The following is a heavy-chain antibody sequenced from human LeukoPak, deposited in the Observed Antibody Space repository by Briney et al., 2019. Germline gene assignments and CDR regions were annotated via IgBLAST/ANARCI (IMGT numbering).Heavy chain of an antibody. CDR2: IYPGGSDT. J-gene: IGHJ4*02. D-gene: IGHD3-16*01. CDR1: GYSFTSYW. Sequence: GESLQISCNGSGYSFTSYWIGWVRQMPGKGLEWMGIIYPGGSDTRYGPSFKGHVTISADKSISTAYLQWSSRKASDTAMYYCARATGGVIDYWGQGTLVTVSS. V-gene: IGHV5-51*01. CDR3: ARATGGVIDY.